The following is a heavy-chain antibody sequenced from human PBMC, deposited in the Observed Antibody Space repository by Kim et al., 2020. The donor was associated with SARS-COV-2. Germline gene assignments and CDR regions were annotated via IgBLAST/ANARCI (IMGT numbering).Heavy chain of an antibody. CDR1: GFTFSSHV. D-gene: IGHD1-26*01. CDR2: ISYEGSTQ. Sequence: GGSLRLSCEASGFTFSSHVMHRVRQAPGKGLEWVALISYEGSTQKYTDSVKGRFTVSRDNSKNTLFLQMNSLRPEDAAVYYCARNLVGDTDLGPWGQGTLVTVSS. CDR3: ARNLVGDTDLGP. J-gene: IGHJ5*02. V-gene: IGHV3-30*03.